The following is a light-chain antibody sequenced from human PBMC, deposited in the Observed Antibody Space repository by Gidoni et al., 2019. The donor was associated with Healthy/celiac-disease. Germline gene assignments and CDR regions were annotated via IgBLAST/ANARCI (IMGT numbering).Light chain of an antibody. CDR3: SSYTSSSRWV. V-gene: IGLV2-14*03. CDR2: DVS. Sequence: QSALPQPASLSGSPGQSITISCTGTSSDVGGYNYVSWYQQHPGKAPKLMIYDVSNRPSGVSNRFSGSKSGNTASLTISGLQAEDEADYYCSSYTSSSRWVFGGGTKLTVL. J-gene: IGLJ3*02. CDR1: SSDVGGYNY.